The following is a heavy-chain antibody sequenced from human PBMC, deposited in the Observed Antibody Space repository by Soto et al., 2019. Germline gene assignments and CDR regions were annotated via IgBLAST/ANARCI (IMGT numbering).Heavy chain of an antibody. Sequence: TLSLTCTVSGASISGYHWGWIRQPPGKGLEWIGYLYYTGSTHYNPSLKSRVTMSLDTSKNQFSLKLNSVTAADTAVYYCARGFAIGWYTYFFDLWGQGPLVTVS. V-gene: IGHV4-59*08. CDR2: LYYTGST. CDR1: GASISGYH. CDR3: ARGFAIGWYTYFFDL. D-gene: IGHD6-19*01. J-gene: IGHJ4*02.